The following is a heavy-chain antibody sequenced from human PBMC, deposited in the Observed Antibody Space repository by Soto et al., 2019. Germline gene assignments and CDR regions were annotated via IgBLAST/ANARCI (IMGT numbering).Heavy chain of an antibody. D-gene: IGHD6-19*01. V-gene: IGHV1-46*01. CDR3: ARDTDYSSGWYGLDY. CDR2: INPSGGST. Sequence: ASPQVSCQASGYTVPSYYKNLVIAACGQGLEWMGIINPSGGSTSYAQKFQGRVTMTRDTSTSTVYMELSSLRSEDTAVYYCARDTDYSSGWYGLDYWGQGNLVTVSS. J-gene: IGHJ4*02. CDR1: GYTVPSYY.